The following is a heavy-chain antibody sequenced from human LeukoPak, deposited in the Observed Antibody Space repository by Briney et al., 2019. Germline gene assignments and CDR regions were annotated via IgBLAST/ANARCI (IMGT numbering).Heavy chain of an antibody. CDR1: GYTFSGYY. CDR3: ARTLPNYYYGMDV. CDR2: INPNSGDT. D-gene: IGHD1-26*01. J-gene: IGHJ6*02. Sequence: ASVKVSCKASGYTFSGYYMHWVRQALGQGLEWMGWINPNSGDTNYAQKFQGRVSMTRDTSINTAYMELSRLRSDDTSVYYCARTLPNYYYGMDVWGQGTTVTVSS. V-gene: IGHV1-2*02.